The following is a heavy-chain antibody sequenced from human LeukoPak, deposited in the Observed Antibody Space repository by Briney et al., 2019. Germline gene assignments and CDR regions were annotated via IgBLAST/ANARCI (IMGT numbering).Heavy chain of an antibody. Sequence: GGSLRLSCTVSGFTLSSYEMSWVRQAPGKGLEWVSAITGSGGSTYYADSVKGRFTISRDNSKNTLYLQMNSLRAEDTAVYYCAKLLMAMVRGVDIDCWGQGTLVTVSS. V-gene: IGHV3-23*01. D-gene: IGHD3-10*01. CDR3: AKLLMAMVRGVDIDC. J-gene: IGHJ4*02. CDR1: GFTLSSYE. CDR2: ITGSGGST.